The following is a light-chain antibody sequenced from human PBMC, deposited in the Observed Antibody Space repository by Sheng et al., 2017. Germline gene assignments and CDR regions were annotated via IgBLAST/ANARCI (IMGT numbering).Light chain of an antibody. V-gene: IGKV3-20*01. CDR3: QQYGSSPQYT. CDR2: GAS. Sequence: ELVLTQSPATLSLSPGERATLSCRASQSIGTYLAWYQQKPGQAPRLLIYGASSRATGIPDRFSGSGSGTDFTLTISRLEPEDFAVYYCQQYGSSPQYTFGQGTKLEIK. CDR1: QSIGTY. J-gene: IGKJ2*01.